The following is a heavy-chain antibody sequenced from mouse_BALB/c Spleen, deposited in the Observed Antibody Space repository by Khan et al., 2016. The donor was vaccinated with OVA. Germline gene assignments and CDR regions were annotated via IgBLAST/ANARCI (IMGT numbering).Heavy chain of an antibody. J-gene: IGHJ4*01. CDR1: GYTFTSYD. CDR2: IFPGDDNT. CDR3: ARRRGSMDY. Sequence: QVQLQQPGPELVKPGASVKLSCKASGYTFTSYDINWVRQRPEQGLEWIGWIFPGDDNTNYNEKFKGKATLTTDKSSSTAYMQLSRLTSEDSAVYFLARRRGSMDYWGQGTSVTVSS. V-gene: IGHV1S56*01.